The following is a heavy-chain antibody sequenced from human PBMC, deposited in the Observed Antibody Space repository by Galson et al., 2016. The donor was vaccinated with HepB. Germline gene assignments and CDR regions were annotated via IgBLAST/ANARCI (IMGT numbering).Heavy chain of an antibody. D-gene: IGHD5-12*01. CDR3: ARGRPPVKSGYDANPYYFDY. V-gene: IGHV1-69*13. Sequence: SVKVSCKASGGSFSAYAINWMRQAPGQGPEWMGGINPISGTSTYAQKFQDRVAITADESTDTVYMEMSSLRSEDSALYYCARGRPPVKSGYDANPYYFDYWGQGTLIPVSS. J-gene: IGHJ4*02. CDR1: GGSFSAYA. CDR2: INPISGTS.